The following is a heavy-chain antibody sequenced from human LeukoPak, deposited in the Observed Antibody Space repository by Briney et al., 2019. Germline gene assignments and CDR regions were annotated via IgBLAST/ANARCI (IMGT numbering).Heavy chain of an antibody. J-gene: IGHJ1*01. V-gene: IGHV3-33*01. CDR1: GFTLSNYG. CDR2: IWHDGSRK. CDR3: ARDEGDSSGYYPGL. D-gene: IGHD3-22*01. Sequence: GGSLRLSCAASGFTLSNYGMHWVRQAPGKGLEWVAAIWHDGSRKYYAESVKGRFTISRDNARNTVYVQMDSLRAEHTAVYYCARDEGDSSGYYPGLWGQGTLVTVSS.